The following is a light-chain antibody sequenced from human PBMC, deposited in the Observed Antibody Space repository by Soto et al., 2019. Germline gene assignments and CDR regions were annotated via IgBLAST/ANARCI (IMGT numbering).Light chain of an antibody. CDR2: YDD. CDR3: AAWYDSLNGVV. Sequence: QLVLTQPPSVSEAPRQRVTISCSGSSSNIGNNAVNWYQQLPGKAPKLLIYYDDLLPSGVSDRFSGSKSGTSASLAISGLQSEDEADYYCAAWYDSLNGVVFGGGTKLTVL. CDR1: SSNIGNNA. J-gene: IGLJ2*01. V-gene: IGLV1-36*01.